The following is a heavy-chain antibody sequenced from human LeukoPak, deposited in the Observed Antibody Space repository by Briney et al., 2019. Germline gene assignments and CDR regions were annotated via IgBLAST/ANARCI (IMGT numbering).Heavy chain of an antibody. V-gene: IGHV3-30*18. CDR2: IAYDGSNK. CDR1: RFTFSRYG. J-gene: IGHJ6*03. D-gene: IGHD3-16*01. CDR3: AKDDHFGWRDYYMDV. Sequence: GGSLRLSCAASRFTFSRYGMHWVRQAPGKGLEWVAVIAYDGSNKNYADSVKGRFTISRDNSKNTLYLQMNSLRADDTAVYYCAKDDHFGWRDYYMDVWGNGTTVTVSS.